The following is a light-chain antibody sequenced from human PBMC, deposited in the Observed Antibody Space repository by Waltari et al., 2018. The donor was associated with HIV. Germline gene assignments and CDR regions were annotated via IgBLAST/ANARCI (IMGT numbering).Light chain of an antibody. Sequence: QSALTQPASVSGSLGQSITISCTGTSSDVGGYNYVSWYQHHPGKAPKLIIYEVTNRPSGVSNRFSGSKSGNTASRTISGLQAEDESDYYCTSYTSSSTLVVFGGGTNLTVL. CDR3: TSYTSSSTLVV. CDR2: EVT. CDR1: SSDVGGYNY. V-gene: IGLV2-14*01. J-gene: IGLJ2*01.